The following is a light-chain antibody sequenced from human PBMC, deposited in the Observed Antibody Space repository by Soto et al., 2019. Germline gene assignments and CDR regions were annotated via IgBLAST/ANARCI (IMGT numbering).Light chain of an antibody. CDR1: QSVSSSY. V-gene: IGKV3D-20*02. CDR3: QQRNNWPLT. Sequence: EIVLTQSPGTLSLSPGERATLSCRASQSVSSSYLAWYQQKPGQAPRLLIYGASSRATGIPDRFSGSGSGTDFTLTISSLDPEDFAVYYCQQRNNWPLTFGQGTRLEIK. CDR2: GAS. J-gene: IGKJ5*01.